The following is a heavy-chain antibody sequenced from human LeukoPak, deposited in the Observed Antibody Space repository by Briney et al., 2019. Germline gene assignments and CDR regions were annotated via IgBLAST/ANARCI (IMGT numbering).Heavy chain of an antibody. D-gene: IGHD3-22*01. Sequence: GASVKVSCKASGYTFTSYDINWVRRATGQGLEWMGWMNPNSGNTGYAQKFQGRVTMTRNTSISTAYMELSSLRSEDTAVYYCAGNYYDSSGYSNWFDPWGQGTLVTVSS. V-gene: IGHV1-8*01. J-gene: IGHJ5*02. CDR3: AGNYYDSSGYSNWFDP. CDR2: MNPNSGNT. CDR1: GYTFTSYD.